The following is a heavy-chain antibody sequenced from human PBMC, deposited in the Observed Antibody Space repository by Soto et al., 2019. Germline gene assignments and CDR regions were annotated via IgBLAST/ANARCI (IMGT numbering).Heavy chain of an antibody. CDR3: AIARVADSSLDP. J-gene: IGHJ5*02. V-gene: IGHV3-33*04. D-gene: IGHD3-3*01. CDR2: ISYDSSEI. CDR1: GFTFSNNA. Sequence: QVHLVESGGGVVQSGRPLRLSCEGSGFTFSNNAMHWVRQAPGKGLEWVAFISYDSSEIFYADALKGRFSVSRDNPKNTLCLHMNSPRADDTAVYYCAIARVADSSLDPWGQGTLVTVSS.